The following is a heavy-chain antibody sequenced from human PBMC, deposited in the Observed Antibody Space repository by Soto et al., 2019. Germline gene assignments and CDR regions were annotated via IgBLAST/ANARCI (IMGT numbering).Heavy chain of an antibody. D-gene: IGHD1-7*01. V-gene: IGHV4-59*01. J-gene: IGHJ4*02. Sequence: SETLSLTCTVYGGSISSYYWSWIRQPPGKGLEWIGYIYYSGSTNYNPSLKSRVTISVDTSKNQFSLKLSSVTAADTAVYYCARAPQLELLFFDYWGQGTLVTVSS. CDR3: ARAPQLELLFFDY. CDR1: GGSISSYY. CDR2: IYYSGST.